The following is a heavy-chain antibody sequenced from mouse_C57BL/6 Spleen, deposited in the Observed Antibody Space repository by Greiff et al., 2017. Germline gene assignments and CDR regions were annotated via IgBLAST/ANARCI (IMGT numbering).Heavy chain of an antibody. D-gene: IGHD4-1*01. J-gene: IGHJ3*01. CDR1: GYTFTSYW. V-gene: IGHV1-64*01. CDR3: ARGELTGAWFAY. CDR2: IHPNSGST. Sequence: QVQLQQPGAELVKPGASVKLSCKASGYTFTSYWMHWVKQRPGQGLEWIGMIHPNSGSTNYNEKFKSKATLTVDKSSSTAYMQLSSLTSEDSAVYDCARGELTGAWFAYWGQGTLVTVSA.